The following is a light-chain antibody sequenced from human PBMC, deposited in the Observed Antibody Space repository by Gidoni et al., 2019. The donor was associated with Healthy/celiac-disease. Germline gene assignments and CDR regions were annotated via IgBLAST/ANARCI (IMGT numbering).Light chain of an antibody. Sequence: DIQMTQSPSSLSASVGDRVTITCRASQSISSYLNWFQQKPGKAPNLLIYAASNLQSGVPSRFSGSGSGTDFTLTISSLQPEDFATYYCQQSYSTPRFGQGTKLEIK. V-gene: IGKV1-39*01. CDR1: QSISSY. CDR2: AAS. CDR3: QQSYSTPR. J-gene: IGKJ2*03.